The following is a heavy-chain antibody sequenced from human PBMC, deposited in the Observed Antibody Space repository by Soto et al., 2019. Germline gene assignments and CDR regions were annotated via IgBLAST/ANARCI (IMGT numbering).Heavy chain of an antibody. Sequence: GESLKISCKGSGYSFTSYWIGWVRQMPGKGLEWMGIIYPGDSDTRYSPSFQGQVTISADKSISTAYLQWSSLKASDTAMYYCARGGTPVEMATIWYYFDYWGQGTLVTVSS. CDR2: IYPGDSDT. CDR1: GYSFTSYW. D-gene: IGHD5-12*01. CDR3: ARGGTPVEMATIWYYFDY. V-gene: IGHV5-51*01. J-gene: IGHJ4*02.